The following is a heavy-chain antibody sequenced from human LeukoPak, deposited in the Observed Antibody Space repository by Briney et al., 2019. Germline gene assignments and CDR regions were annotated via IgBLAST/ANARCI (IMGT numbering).Heavy chain of an antibody. CDR2: ISGSGGST. D-gene: IGHD2-15*01. CDR1: GFTFSSSA. J-gene: IGHJ5*02. V-gene: IGHV3-23*01. CDR3: ARGIVVVVAATSNWFDP. Sequence: GGTLRLSCAASGFTFSSSAMNWVRQAPGKGLEWVSAISGSGGSTYYADSVKGRFTISRDNSKNTLYLQMNSLRAEDTAVYYCARGIVVVVAATSNWFDPWGQGTLVTVSS.